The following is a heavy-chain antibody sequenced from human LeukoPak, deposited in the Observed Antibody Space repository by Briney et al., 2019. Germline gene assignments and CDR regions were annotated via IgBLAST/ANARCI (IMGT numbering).Heavy chain of an antibody. D-gene: IGHD2-21*02. J-gene: IGHJ4*02. Sequence: ASVKVSCKASGYTFTGNYMHWVRQAPGQGLEWMGWINPNTGGTNNTQKFQGRVTMTRDTSTSTVYMELSSLRSEDTAVYYCARGEEDCGGDCYSALPFDYWGQGTLVTVSS. CDR3: ARGEEDCGGDCYSALPFDY. CDR2: INPNTGGT. CDR1: GYTFTGNY. V-gene: IGHV1-2*02.